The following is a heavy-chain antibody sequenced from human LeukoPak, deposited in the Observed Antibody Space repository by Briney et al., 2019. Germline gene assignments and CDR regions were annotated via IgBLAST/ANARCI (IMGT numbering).Heavy chain of an antibody. CDR1: GGSISSSSYY. CDR3: ARPKQYSSGWYAGHNWFDP. J-gene: IGHJ5*02. Sequence: SETLSLTCTVSGGSISSSSYYWGWIRQPPGKGLEWIGSIYYSESTYYNPSLKSRVTISVDTSKNQFSLKLSSVTAADTAVYYCARPKQYSSGWYAGHNWFDPWGQGTLVTVSS. D-gene: IGHD6-19*01. V-gene: IGHV4-39*07. CDR2: IYYSEST.